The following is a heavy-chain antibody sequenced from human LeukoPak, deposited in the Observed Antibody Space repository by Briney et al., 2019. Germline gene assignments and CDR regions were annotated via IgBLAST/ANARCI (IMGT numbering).Heavy chain of an antibody. Sequence: PGGSLRLSCAASGFTFSSYAMSWVRQAPGKGLEWVANIKQDGSEKYYVDSVKGRFTISRDNAKNSLYLQMNSLRAEDTAVYYCAREGSSGWYRGALQHWGQGTLVTVSS. CDR2: IKQDGSEK. D-gene: IGHD6-19*01. CDR3: AREGSSGWYRGALQH. CDR1: GFTFSSYA. J-gene: IGHJ1*01. V-gene: IGHV3-7*01.